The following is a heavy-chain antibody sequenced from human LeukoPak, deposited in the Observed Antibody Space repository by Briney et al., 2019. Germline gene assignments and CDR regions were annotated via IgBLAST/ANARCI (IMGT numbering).Heavy chain of an antibody. V-gene: IGHV6-1*01. CDR3: AREPLRYFDWFQLKAMDV. J-gene: IGHJ6*03. CDR2: TYYRSKWYN. D-gene: IGHD3-9*01. CDR1: GDSVSSNSAA. Sequence: SQTLSLTCAISGDSVSSNSAAWNWIRQSPSRGLEWLGRTYYRSKWYNDYAVSVKSRITINPDTSKNQFSLQLSSVTPEDTAVYYCAREPLRYFDWFQLKAMDVWGKGTTVTVSS.